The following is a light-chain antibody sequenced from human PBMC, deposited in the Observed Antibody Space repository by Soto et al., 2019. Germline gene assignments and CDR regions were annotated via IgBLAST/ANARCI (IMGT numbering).Light chain of an antibody. J-gene: IGKJ1*01. CDR1: QSVSNN. V-gene: IGKV3-15*01. CDR2: GAS. CDR3: QQYNNWWT. Sequence: EIVMPQSPATLSVSPGERATLSCRASQSVSNNLAWYQKKPGQAPRLLIYGASTRATGIPARFSGSGSGTEFTLTISSLQSEDFAVYYGQQYNNWWTCGQGAKVEIK.